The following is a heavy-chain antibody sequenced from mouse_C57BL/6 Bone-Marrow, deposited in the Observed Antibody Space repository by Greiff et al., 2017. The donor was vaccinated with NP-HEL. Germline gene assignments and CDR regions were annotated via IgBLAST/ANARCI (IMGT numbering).Heavy chain of an antibody. CDR1: GYSFTSGYY. J-gene: IGHJ4*01. CDR3: ARVYYDYDDYAMDY. Sequence: EVKLQESGPGLVKPSQSLSLTCSVTGYSFTSGYYWNWIRQFPGNKLEWMGYISYDGSNNYNPSLKNRISITRDTSKNQFFLKLNSVTTEDTATYYCARVYYDYDDYAMDYWGQGTSVTVSS. D-gene: IGHD2-4*01. V-gene: IGHV3-6*01. CDR2: ISYDGSN.